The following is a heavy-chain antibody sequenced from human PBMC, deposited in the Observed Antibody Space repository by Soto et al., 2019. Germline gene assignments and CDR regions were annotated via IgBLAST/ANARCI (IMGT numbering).Heavy chain of an antibody. CDR1: GFTFSTYV. CDR3: AREGQGMDV. J-gene: IGHJ6*03. CDR2: IRSSGDYT. V-gene: IGHV3-23*01. Sequence: PGGSLRLSCAASGFTFSTYVMSWVRQAPGKGLEWVSAIRSSGDYTYYVDSVKGRFSISRDNSKNTLFLQMNSLRAEDTAVYYCAREGQGMDVWGKGTTVTVSS.